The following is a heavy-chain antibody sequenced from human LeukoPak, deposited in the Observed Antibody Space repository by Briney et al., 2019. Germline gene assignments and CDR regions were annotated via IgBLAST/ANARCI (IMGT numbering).Heavy chain of an antibody. Sequence: ASVKVSCKASGYVFNLFGFSWVRQAPGQGLEWMGWISGYNGDTKYARKIQGRVTLTTDSSASTAYMELRTLRSDDTAIYYCARDRDLIGVTTTRLDYWGQGTLVTVSS. V-gene: IGHV1-18*04. CDR2: ISGYNGDT. J-gene: IGHJ4*02. CDR3: ARDRDLIGVTTTRLDY. D-gene: IGHD6-19*01. CDR1: GYVFNLFG.